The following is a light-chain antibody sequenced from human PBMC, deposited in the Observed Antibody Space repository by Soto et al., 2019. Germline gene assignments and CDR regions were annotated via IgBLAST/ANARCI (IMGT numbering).Light chain of an antibody. CDR1: SSDVGGYDF. CDR2: DVD. Sequence: QSALTQPRSVSGSPGQSVTISCTGTSSDVGGYDFVSWYQQHPGKAPRLIIFDVDQRPSGVPDRFSGSKSVNTASLNIAGLRGEDEAVYYCCSYAVSSFAIFGGGTKLTVL. V-gene: IGLV2-11*01. CDR3: CSYAVSSFAI. J-gene: IGLJ2*01.